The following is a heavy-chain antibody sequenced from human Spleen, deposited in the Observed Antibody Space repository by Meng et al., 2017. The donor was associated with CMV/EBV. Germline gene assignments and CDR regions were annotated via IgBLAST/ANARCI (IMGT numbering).Heavy chain of an antibody. Sequence: ASVKVSCKASGYTFTGYYMFWVRQAPGQGLEWMGWINPNSGGTNYAQRLQGRVTMTRDTSISTAYMELSRPRSDDTAVYYCARPIGPSRDYYYGMDVWGQGTTVTVSS. V-gene: IGHV1-2*02. CDR2: INPNSGGT. J-gene: IGHJ6*02. D-gene: IGHD2/OR15-2a*01. CDR3: ARPIGPSRDYYYGMDV. CDR1: GYTFTGYY.